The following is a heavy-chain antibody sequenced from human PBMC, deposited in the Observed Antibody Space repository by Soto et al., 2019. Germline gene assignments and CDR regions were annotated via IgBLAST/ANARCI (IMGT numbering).Heavy chain of an antibody. CDR2: IIPFIGTA. V-gene: IGHV1-69*18. CDR3: ARVVMTTVPASYSYGMDV. J-gene: IGHJ6*02. CDR1: GGTFSSYA. Sequence: QVQLVQSGAEVKKPGSSVTVSCKASGGTFSSYAISWVRQAPGQGLEWMGRIIPFIGTANYAQKFQGRVTITADESTSTAYMDLTSLRSEDTAVYLCARVVMTTVPASYSYGMDVWGQGTTVTVSS. D-gene: IGHD4-4*01.